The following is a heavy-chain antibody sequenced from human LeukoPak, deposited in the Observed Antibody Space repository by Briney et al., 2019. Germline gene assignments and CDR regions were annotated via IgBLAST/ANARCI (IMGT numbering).Heavy chain of an antibody. D-gene: IGHD4-11*01. J-gene: IGHJ1*01. Sequence: SGGSLRLSCAASGFIFSSYAMSWVRQAPGKGLEWVSSVSGSGGRTYYADSVKGRFTISRDNSKDTLYLQVNSLRVEDTAIYYCAKTDYSNYGEYFQHWGQGTLVTVSS. CDR1: GFIFSSYA. CDR3: AKTDYSNYGEYFQH. CDR2: VSGSGGRT. V-gene: IGHV3-23*01.